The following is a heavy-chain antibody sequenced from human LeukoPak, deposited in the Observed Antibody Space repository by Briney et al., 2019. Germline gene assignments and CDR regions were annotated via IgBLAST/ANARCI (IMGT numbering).Heavy chain of an antibody. CDR1: GGSISSYY. Sequence: SETLSLTCTVSGGSISSYYWSWIRQPAGKGLEWIGRINTSGSTNYNPSLKSRVTMSVDTSKNQFSLKLSSVTAADTAVYYCARDTPTYDILTGYPNFDYWGQGTLVTVSS. CDR3: ARDTPTYDILTGYPNFDY. CDR2: INTSGST. J-gene: IGHJ4*02. D-gene: IGHD3-9*01. V-gene: IGHV4-4*07.